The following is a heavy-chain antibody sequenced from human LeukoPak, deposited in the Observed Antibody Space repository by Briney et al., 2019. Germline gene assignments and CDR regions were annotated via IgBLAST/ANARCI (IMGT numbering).Heavy chain of an antibody. D-gene: IGHD3-22*01. Sequence: GGSLRLSCAASGFTFSSYAMHWVRQAPGKGLEWVAVISYDGSNKYYAESVKGRLTISRDNSKNTLYLQMNSLRAEDTAVYYCARNPEYYDSSGYHPRYYYGMDVWGQGTTVTVSS. CDR2: ISYDGSNK. CDR1: GFTFSSYA. J-gene: IGHJ6*02. V-gene: IGHV3-30-3*01. CDR3: ARNPEYYDSSGYHPRYYYGMDV.